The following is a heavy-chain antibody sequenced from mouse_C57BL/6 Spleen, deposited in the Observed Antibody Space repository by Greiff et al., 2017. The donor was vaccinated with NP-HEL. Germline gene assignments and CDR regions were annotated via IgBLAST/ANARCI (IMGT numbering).Heavy chain of an antibody. D-gene: IGHD1-1*01. Sequence: EVQLQQSGAELVRPGASVKLSCTASGFNIKDDYMHWVKQRPEQGLEWIGWIDPENGDTEYASKFQGKATITVDTSSNTAYLQLSSLTSEDTAVYYCSTGDYCGSSYPYAMDYWGQGTSVTVSS. CDR3: STGDYCGSSYPYAMDY. CDR2: IDPENGDT. J-gene: IGHJ4*01. V-gene: IGHV14-4*01. CDR1: GFNIKDDY.